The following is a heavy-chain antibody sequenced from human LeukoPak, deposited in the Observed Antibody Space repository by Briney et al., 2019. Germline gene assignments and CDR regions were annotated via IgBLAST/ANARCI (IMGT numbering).Heavy chain of an antibody. D-gene: IGHD3-16*01. CDR3: ARVVVGGFPGPADVFDI. V-gene: IGHV1-46*01. Sequence: ASVKVSCKASGHTFTSYYMHWVRQGPGQGLEWMGMINPSGGSTSYTQKFQGRVTMTRDTSTSTVYMELSSLRFEDTAVYYCARVVVGGFPGPADVFDIWGQGTMVTVSS. J-gene: IGHJ3*02. CDR2: INPSGGST. CDR1: GHTFTSYY.